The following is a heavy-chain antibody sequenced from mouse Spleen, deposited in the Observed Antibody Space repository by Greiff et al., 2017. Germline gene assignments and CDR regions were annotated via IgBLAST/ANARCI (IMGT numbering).Heavy chain of an antibody. V-gene: IGHV1-22*01. J-gene: IGHJ4*01. CDR3: ARWVEDPHYYAMDY. CDR1: GYTFTDYN. Sequence: EVQLQQSGPELVKPGASVKMSCKASGYTFTDYNMHWVKQSHGKSLEWIGYINPNNGGTSYNQKFKGKATLTVNKSSSTAYMELRSLTSEDSAVYYCARWVEDPHYYAMDYWGQGTSVTVSS. CDR2: INPNNGGT. D-gene: IGHD1-1*01.